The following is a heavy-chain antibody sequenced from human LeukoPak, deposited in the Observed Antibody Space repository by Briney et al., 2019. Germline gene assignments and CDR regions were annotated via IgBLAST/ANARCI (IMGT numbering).Heavy chain of an antibody. CDR2: IKQDGSEK. Sequence: PGGSLRLSCAASGFTFSNYWMSWVRQAPGEGLGWVANIKQDGSEKYYVDSVKGRFTISRDNAKNSLCLQMNSLRAEDTAVYYCVRPEGDLGDEFDYWGQGTLVTVSS. CDR1: GFTFSNYW. CDR3: VRPEGDLGDEFDY. D-gene: IGHD2-21*01. V-gene: IGHV3-7*01. J-gene: IGHJ4*02.